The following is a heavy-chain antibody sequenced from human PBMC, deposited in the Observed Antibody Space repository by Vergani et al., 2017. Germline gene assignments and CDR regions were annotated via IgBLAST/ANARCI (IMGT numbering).Heavy chain of an antibody. CDR2: ISYDGSNK. V-gene: IGHV3-30*03. CDR1: GFTFSSYG. J-gene: IGHJ3*02. Sequence: QVQLVESGGGVVQPGRSLRLSCAASGFTFSSYGMHWVRQAPGKGLEWVAVISYDGSNKYYADSVKGRFTISRDNSKNTLYLQMNSLRAEDTAVYYCARGKNRGDTTDAFDIWGQGTMVTVSS. CDR3: ARGKNRGDTTDAFDI. D-gene: IGHD7-27*01.